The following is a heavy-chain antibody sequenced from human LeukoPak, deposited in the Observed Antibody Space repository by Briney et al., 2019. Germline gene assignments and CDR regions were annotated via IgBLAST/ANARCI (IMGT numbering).Heavy chain of an antibody. CDR2: ISRIFGTA. Sequence: SVNVSCMSSGGTLSSYSISWVRPAPARGVEWMGGISRIFGTANYAQTLQGRVTISADKSTSTVYMELSSLRSEDTAVYYCARGDSGYDDDFDIWGQGTMVTVSS. CDR3: ARGDSGYDDDFDI. CDR1: GGTLSSYS. D-gene: IGHD5-12*01. V-gene: IGHV1-69*06. J-gene: IGHJ3*02.